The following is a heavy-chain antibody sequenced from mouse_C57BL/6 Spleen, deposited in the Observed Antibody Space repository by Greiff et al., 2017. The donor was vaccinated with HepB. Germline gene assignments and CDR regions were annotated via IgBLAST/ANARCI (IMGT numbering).Heavy chain of an antibody. D-gene: IGHD2-4*01. V-gene: IGHV1-4*01. J-gene: IGHJ3*01. CDR3: ASDYDGFAY. Sequence: VKLMESGAELARPGASVKMSCKASGYTFTSYTMHWVKQRPGQGLEWIGYINPSSGYTKYNQKFKDKATLTADKSSSTAYMQLSSLTSEDSAVYYCASDYDGFAYWGQGTLVTVSA. CDR1: GYTFTSYT. CDR2: INPSSGYT.